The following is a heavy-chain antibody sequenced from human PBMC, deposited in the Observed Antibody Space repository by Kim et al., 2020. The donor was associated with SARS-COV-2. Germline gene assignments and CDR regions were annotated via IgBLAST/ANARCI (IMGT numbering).Heavy chain of an antibody. J-gene: IGHJ4*02. CDR2: ISTDGGSK. Sequence: GGSLRLSCEVSGLTFRIYWMHWVRQGPGKGLEWVAHISTDGGSKKYADFVEGRFTISRDNAKNKVYLHMDSLRVDDTAVYYCVSSSFDDSSNDHWGQGTLVTVSS. V-gene: IGHV3-74*01. D-gene: IGHD3-22*01. CDR1: GLTFRIYW. CDR3: VSSSFDDSSNDH.